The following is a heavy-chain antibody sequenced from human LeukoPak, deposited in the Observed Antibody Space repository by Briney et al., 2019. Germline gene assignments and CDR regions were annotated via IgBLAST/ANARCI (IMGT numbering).Heavy chain of an antibody. V-gene: IGHV3-53*01. CDR1: GFTVSNSY. CDR2: IYVGSST. D-gene: IGHD4-11*01. CDR3: TRAALNDYSAN. J-gene: IGHJ1*01. Sequence: GGSLRLSCAASGFTVSNSYMSWGRQAPGKGLEWVSMIYVGSSTIYAASAEGRFTITRDDSTTTLHLQLNSLRAEDTATYYCTRAALNDYSANWGQGSLVTVSS.